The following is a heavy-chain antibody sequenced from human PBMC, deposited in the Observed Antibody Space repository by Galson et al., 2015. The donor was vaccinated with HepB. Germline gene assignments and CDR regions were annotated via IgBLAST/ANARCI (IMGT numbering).Heavy chain of an antibody. D-gene: IGHD3-9*01. CDR2: MNPNSGNT. CDR3: ARGSGRVLRYFDWSKPLYFDY. Sequence: SVKVSCKASGYTFTTYEINWVRQATGEGLEWMGWMNPNSGNTDYAQKFQGRVTMTRKTSISTAYMELSSLRSEDTAVYYCARGSGRVLRYFDWSKPLYFDYWGQGTLVTGSS. V-gene: IGHV1-8*01. J-gene: IGHJ4*02. CDR1: GYTFTTYE.